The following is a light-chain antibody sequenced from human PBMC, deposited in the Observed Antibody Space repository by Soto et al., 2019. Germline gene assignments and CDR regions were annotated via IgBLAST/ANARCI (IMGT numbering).Light chain of an antibody. Sequence: QSALTQAASVXVSPGQSSTIPWTGTSSDIGSYNYVAWYQQFPGKTPKLIIYEVRNRPSVVSFRFSGSKSGNTPSLKISGLKAEDEADYYCISYRGSDTSYVFGTWTKVTVL. J-gene: IGLJ1*01. CDR1: SSDIGSYNY. CDR3: ISYRGSDTSYV. V-gene: IGLV2-14*01. CDR2: EVR.